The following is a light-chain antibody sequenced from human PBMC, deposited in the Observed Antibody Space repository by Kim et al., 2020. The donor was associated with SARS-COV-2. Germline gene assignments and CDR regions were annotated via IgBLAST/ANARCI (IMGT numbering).Light chain of an antibody. CDR2: GAS. Sequence: SQGERPTLSCRASQSVSSSYLAWYQQKPGQAPRLLIYGASSRATGIPDRFSGSGSGTDFTLTISRLEPEDFAVYYCQQYGSSPQTFGQGTKVDIK. J-gene: IGKJ1*01. CDR3: QQYGSSPQT. CDR1: QSVSSSY. V-gene: IGKV3-20*01.